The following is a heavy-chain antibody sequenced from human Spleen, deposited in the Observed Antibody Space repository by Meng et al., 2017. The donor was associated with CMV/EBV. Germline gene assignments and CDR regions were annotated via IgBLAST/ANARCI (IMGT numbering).Heavy chain of an antibody. CDR3: ARGLAYSSAN. CDR1: GYSFTGYY. Sequence: QVELGLARAEVTQPGASVKVACKATGYSFTGYYMHWVRQAPGQGVEWMGIINPSGGSTSYAQKFQGRVTMTRGTSTSTVYMDLGSLRSEDTAVYYCARGLAYSSANWGQGTLVTVSS. CDR2: INPSGGST. D-gene: IGHD6-19*01. V-gene: IGHV1-46*01. J-gene: IGHJ4*02.